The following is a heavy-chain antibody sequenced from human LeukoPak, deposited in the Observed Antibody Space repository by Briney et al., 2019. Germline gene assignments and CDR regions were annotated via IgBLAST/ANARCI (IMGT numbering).Heavy chain of an antibody. Sequence: ASVKVSCKASGYTFTGQYLHWVRQAPGQGLEWMGWINPNSGATTYAQTFQGRVTMTRDTSISTVYMDLSSLTSDDTAVYYCAGVGSGWYLLYWGQGTLVTVSS. CDR1: GYTFTGQY. CDR2: INPNSGAT. CDR3: AGVGSGWYLLY. D-gene: IGHD6-19*01. V-gene: IGHV1-2*02. J-gene: IGHJ4*02.